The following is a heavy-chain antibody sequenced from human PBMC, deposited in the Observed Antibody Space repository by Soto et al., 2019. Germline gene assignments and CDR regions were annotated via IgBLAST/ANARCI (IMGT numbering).Heavy chain of an antibody. J-gene: IGHJ4*02. V-gene: IGHV3-11*01. Sequence: PGGSLRLSCAASGFAFSAYYMSWIRQAPGKGLEWLSYISESGTTIYYADSVKGRFTISRDNAKNSLYLQMNSLRAEDTAVYYCTRSDYDSSGYTDYWGQGTLVTVSS. CDR1: GFAFSAYY. D-gene: IGHD3-22*01. CDR3: TRSDYDSSGYTDY. CDR2: ISESGTTI.